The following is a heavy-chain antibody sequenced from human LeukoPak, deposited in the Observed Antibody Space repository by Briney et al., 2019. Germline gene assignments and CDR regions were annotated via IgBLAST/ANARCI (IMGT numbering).Heavy chain of an antibody. CDR3: ASTGSGSTDF. V-gene: IGHV4-59*01. CDR1: GDSITSFY. J-gene: IGHJ4*02. CDR2: VYYSGIT. Sequence: SETLSLTCTVSGDSITSFYLSWIRQPPEKGLEWIGSVYYSGITNYNPSLKSRVTMSVDTSKKQFSPDLNSVTAADTAVYYCASTGSGSTDFWGQGTLVTVSS. D-gene: IGHD1-26*01.